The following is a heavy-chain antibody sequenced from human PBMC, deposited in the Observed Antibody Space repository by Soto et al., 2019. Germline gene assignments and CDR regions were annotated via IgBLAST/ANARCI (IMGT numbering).Heavy chain of an antibody. V-gene: IGHV1-18*01. CDR1: GYTFTSYG. CDR3: ARLYCISTSCYLGMDV. CDR2: ISAYNGNT. J-gene: IGHJ6*02. D-gene: IGHD2-2*01. Sequence: QGQLVQSGAEVKKPGASVKVSCKASGYTFTSYGINWVRQAPGQGLERMGWISAYNGNTNYAQKLQGRVTMTTDTSTSTAYMELRSLRSDDTAVYYCARLYCISTSCYLGMDVWGQGTTVTVSS.